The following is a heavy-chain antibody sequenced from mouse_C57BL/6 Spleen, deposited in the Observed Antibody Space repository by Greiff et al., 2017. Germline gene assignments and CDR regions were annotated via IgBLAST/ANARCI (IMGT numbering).Heavy chain of an antibody. D-gene: IGHD3-2*02. Sequence: QVQLQQPGAELVKPGASVKLSCKASGYNFTSYWMQWVKQRPGQGLEWIGEIDPSDSYTNYNQKFKGKATLTVDTSSSTAYMQLSSLTSEDSAVYDGARRGSSGPYYSMDYWGQGTSVTVSS. CDR3: ARRGSSGPYYSMDY. J-gene: IGHJ4*01. CDR1: GYNFTSYW. CDR2: IDPSDSYT. V-gene: IGHV1-50*01.